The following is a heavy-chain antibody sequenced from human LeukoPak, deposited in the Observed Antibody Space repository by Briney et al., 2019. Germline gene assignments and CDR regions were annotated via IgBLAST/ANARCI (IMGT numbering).Heavy chain of an antibody. J-gene: IGHJ4*02. D-gene: IGHD1/OR15-1a*01. Sequence: SETLSLTCTASGGSISSYYWSWIRQPPGKGLEWIGYIYYSGSTNYNPSLKSRVTISVDTSKNQFSLMLSSVTAADTAVYFCARRNSGTHTFDYWGQGTLVTVSS. CDR3: ARRNSGTHTFDY. V-gene: IGHV4-59*01. CDR1: GGSISSYY. CDR2: IYYSGST.